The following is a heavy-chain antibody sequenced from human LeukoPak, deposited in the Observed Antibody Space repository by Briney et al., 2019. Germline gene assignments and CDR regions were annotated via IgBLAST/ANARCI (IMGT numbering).Heavy chain of an antibody. J-gene: IGHJ4*02. D-gene: IGHD3-10*01. Sequence: PGGSLRLSCSASGFTFTSYWMHWVRQAPGKGLVWVSRINSDGSGTGYADSVKGRFTISRDNARNTLYLQMNSLRAEDTAVYYCVRGYYVSGTYVEDWGQGTLVTVSS. CDR1: GFTFTSYW. V-gene: IGHV3-74*01. CDR2: INSDGSGT. CDR3: VRGYYVSGTYVED.